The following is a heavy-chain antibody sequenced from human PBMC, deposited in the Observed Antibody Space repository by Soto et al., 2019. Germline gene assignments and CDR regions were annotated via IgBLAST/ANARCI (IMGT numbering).Heavy chain of an antibody. J-gene: IGHJ4*02. V-gene: IGHV4-59*01. D-gene: IGHD6-13*01. Sequence: SETLSLTCTVSGGSISSYYWSWIRQPPGKGLEWIGYIYYSGSTNYNPSLKSRVTISVDTSKKQFSLKLSSVTAADTAVYYCAREGEQLVLDYWGQGTLVTVSA. CDR3: AREGEQLVLDY. CDR1: GGSISSYY. CDR2: IYYSGST.